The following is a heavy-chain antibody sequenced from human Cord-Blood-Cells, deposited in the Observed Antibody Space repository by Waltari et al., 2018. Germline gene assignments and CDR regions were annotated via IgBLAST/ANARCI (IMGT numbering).Heavy chain of an antibody. CDR1: GYTFNRYG. J-gene: IGHJ4*02. CDR2: ISAYNGKT. D-gene: IGHD4-4*01. V-gene: IGHV1-18*04. CDR3: ARDPGDYSTPDY. Sequence: QVQLVQSGAEVKKPGASVKVSCKASGYTFNRYGLSWVRPAPGQGLEWMGWISAYNGKTNYAQKLQGRVTMTTDTSTSTADMELRSLRSDDTAVYYCARDPGDYSTPDYWGQGTLVTVSS.